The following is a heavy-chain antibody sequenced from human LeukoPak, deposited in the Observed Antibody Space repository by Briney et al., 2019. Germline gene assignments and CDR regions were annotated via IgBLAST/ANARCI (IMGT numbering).Heavy chain of an antibody. D-gene: IGHD3-22*01. J-gene: IGHJ4*02. Sequence: SQTLSLTCTVSGGSVSSGDYYWSWIRQPPGKGLEWIGYIYYSGSTYYNPSLKSRVTISVDTSKNQFSLKLSSVTAADTAVYYCAREGYYDSSGYFHWGQGTLVTVSS. CDR1: GGSVSSGDYY. V-gene: IGHV4-30-4*01. CDR2: IYYSGST. CDR3: AREGYYDSSGYFH.